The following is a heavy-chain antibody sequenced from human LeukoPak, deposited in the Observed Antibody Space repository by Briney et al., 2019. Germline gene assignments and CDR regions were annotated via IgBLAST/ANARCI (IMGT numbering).Heavy chain of an antibody. Sequence: PSETLSLTCAVYGGSFSVYYWNWIRQPPGKGLEWIGEINHSGSTNYNPSLKSRVTISVDTSKNQFSLKLSSVTAADTAVYYCATLTTPGWFNPWGQGTLVTVSS. CDR1: GGSFSVYY. CDR2: INHSGST. J-gene: IGHJ5*02. V-gene: IGHV4-34*01. D-gene: IGHD1-1*01. CDR3: ATLTTPGWFNP.